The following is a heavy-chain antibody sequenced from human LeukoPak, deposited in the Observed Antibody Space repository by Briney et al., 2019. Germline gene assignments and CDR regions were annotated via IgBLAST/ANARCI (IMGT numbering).Heavy chain of an antibody. J-gene: IGHJ4*02. V-gene: IGHV4-39*07. CDR1: GGSISSSSYY. CDR3: ARAWATDYFDY. Sequence: SETLSLTCTVSGGSISSSSYYWGWIRQPPGKGLEWIGSIYYSGSTYYNPSLKSRVTISVDTSKNQFSLKLSSVTAADTAMYYCARAWATDYFDYWGQGTLVTVSS. CDR2: IYYSGST.